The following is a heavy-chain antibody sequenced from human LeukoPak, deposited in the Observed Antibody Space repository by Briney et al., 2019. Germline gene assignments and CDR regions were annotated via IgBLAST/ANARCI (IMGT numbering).Heavy chain of an antibody. Sequence: GGSLRLSCAASGFTFSSYWMHWVRQAPGKGLVWVSRINSDGSSTSYADSVKGRFTISRDNAKNMLYLQMNSLRAEDTAVYYCARAEGSSGWYFGDYWGQGTLVTVSS. V-gene: IGHV3-74*01. CDR1: GFTFSSYW. D-gene: IGHD6-19*01. CDR3: ARAEGSSGWYFGDY. CDR2: INSDGSST. J-gene: IGHJ4*02.